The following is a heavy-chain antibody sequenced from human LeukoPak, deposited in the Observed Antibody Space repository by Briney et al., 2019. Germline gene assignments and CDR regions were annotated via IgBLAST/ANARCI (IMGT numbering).Heavy chain of an antibody. CDR1: GFTFSSYA. J-gene: IGHJ4*02. CDR2: IWYDGSNK. Sequence: GGSLRVSCAASGFTFSSYAMHWVRQAPGKGLEWVAVIWYDGSNKYYADSVKGRFTISRDNSKNTLYLQMNSLRAEDTAVYYCARDPSLGGHVDYWGQGTLVTVSS. CDR3: ARDPSLGGHVDY. D-gene: IGHD3-16*01. V-gene: IGHV3-33*08.